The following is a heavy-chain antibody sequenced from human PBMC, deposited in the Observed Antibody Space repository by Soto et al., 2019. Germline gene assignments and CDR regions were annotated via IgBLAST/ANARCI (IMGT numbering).Heavy chain of an antibody. CDR2: ISAYNGNT. Sequence: QVQLVQSGAEVKKPGASVKVSCKASGYTFTSYGIIWVRQAPGQGLEWMGWISAYNGNTNYAQKLQGRVTMTTDTSTSTAYMELRSLRSDDTAVYYCARDRPFFGVVINFDYWGQGTLVTVSS. CDR3: ARDRPFFGVVINFDY. D-gene: IGHD3-3*01. J-gene: IGHJ4*02. V-gene: IGHV1-18*04. CDR1: GYTFTSYG.